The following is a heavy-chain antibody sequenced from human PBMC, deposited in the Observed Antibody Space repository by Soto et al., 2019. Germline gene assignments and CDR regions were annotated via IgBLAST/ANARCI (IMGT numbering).Heavy chain of an antibody. V-gene: IGHV4-31*03. CDR2: IYYSGST. J-gene: IGHJ4*02. Sequence: SETLSLTCTVSGGSISSGGYYWSWIRQHPGKGLEWIGYIYYSGSTYYNPSLKSRVTISVDTSKNQFSLKLSSVTAADTAVYYCARQGGVVVPAATHFDYWGQGTLVTVSS. D-gene: IGHD2-2*01. CDR1: GGSISSGGYY. CDR3: ARQGGVVVPAATHFDY.